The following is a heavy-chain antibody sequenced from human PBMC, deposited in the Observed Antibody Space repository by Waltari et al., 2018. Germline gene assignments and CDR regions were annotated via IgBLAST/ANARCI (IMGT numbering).Heavy chain of an antibody. Sequence: EVQLVVSGGGLVQPGGSLRLSCAAPGFSFNTYVMNWVRQAPGKGLEWVSFISSSGSTEHYADSVKGRFTISRDNAKNSLYLQMNSLRDEDTAVYYCARGGWVDYWGQGTLVTVSS. J-gene: IGHJ4*02. V-gene: IGHV3-48*02. CDR2: ISSSGSTE. D-gene: IGHD6-19*01. CDR1: GFSFNTYV. CDR3: ARGGWVDY.